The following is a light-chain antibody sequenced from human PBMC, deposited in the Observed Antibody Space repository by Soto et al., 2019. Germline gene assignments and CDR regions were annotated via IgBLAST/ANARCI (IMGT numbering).Light chain of an antibody. J-gene: IGLJ3*02. V-gene: IGLV1-47*02. CDR2: SNN. Sequence: QSVLTQPPSASGTPGQRVTISCSGSSSNIGSNYVYWYQQLPGTAPKLLIYSNNQRPSGVPDRFSGSKSGTSASLAISGLRSEDEADYYCAAWDDSLSVLVFGGGTQLT. CDR1: SSNIGSNY. CDR3: AAWDDSLSVLV.